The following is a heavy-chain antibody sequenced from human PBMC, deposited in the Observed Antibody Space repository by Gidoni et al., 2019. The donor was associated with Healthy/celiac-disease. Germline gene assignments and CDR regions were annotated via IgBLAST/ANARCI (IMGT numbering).Heavy chain of an antibody. Sequence: VQLVESGGGLVKPGGSLRLSCAASGFTFSSYSMNWVRQAPGKGLEWVSSISSSSSYIYYADSVKGRFTISRDNAKNSLYLQMNSLRAEDTAVYYCARDPNIVGEYYYYYMDVWGKGTTVTVSS. D-gene: IGHD1-26*01. J-gene: IGHJ6*03. CDR2: ISSSSSYI. CDR3: ARDPNIVGEYYYYYMDV. CDR1: GFTFSSYS. V-gene: IGHV3-21*01.